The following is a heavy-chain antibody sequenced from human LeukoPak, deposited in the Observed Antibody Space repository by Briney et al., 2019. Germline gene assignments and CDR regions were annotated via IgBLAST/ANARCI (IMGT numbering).Heavy chain of an antibody. Sequence: GGSLRLSCAASGFTFSSYEMNWVRQAPGKGLEWVSYISSSGSTIYYADSVKGRFTISRDNAKNSLYLQMNSLRAEDTAVYYCAKCYGDYVGLYYWGQGTLVTVSS. D-gene: IGHD4-17*01. CDR3: AKCYGDYVGLYY. J-gene: IGHJ4*02. CDR2: ISSSGSTI. CDR1: GFTFSSYE. V-gene: IGHV3-48*03.